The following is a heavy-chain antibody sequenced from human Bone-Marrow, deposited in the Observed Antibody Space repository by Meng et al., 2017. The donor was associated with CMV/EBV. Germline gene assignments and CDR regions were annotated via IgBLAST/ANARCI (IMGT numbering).Heavy chain of an antibody. V-gene: IGHV3-7*01. J-gene: IGHJ6*02. CDR1: GFTFSDYY. CDR2: IKQDGSEK. CDR3: ARVGGFTIFGVVVPDSDYGMDV. D-gene: IGHD3-3*01. Sequence: GGSLRLSCAASGFTFSDYYMSWIRQAPGKGLEWVANIKQDGSEKYYVDSVKGRFTISRDNATNSLYLQMNSLRAEDTAVYYCARVGGFTIFGVVVPDSDYGMDVWGQGTTVTVSS.